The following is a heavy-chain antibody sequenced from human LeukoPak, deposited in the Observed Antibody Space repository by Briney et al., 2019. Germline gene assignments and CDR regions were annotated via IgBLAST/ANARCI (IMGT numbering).Heavy chain of an antibody. D-gene: IGHD4-11*01. J-gene: IGHJ4*02. CDR2: FKTNYNQV. CDR3: ARSVPDYTRFDF. Sequence: PGGSLRLSCVASGFTFSDYAMNWVRQAPGKGLEWVSTFKTNYNQVYYAESVRGRFTISTDNSKNTAYLQMNSPRVEDTALYYCARSVPDYTRFDFWGQGALVTVSS. CDR1: GFTFSDYA. V-gene: IGHV3-23*05.